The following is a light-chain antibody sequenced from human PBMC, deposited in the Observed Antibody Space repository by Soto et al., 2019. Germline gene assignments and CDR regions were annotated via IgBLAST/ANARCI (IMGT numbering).Light chain of an antibody. CDR3: QQLNSYPIT. CDR1: QGLSSD. J-gene: IGKJ5*01. CDR2: AAS. V-gene: IGKV1-9*01. Sequence: DIQLTQSPSFLSASVGDRVTITCRASQGLSSDLAWYQQKPGKAPKLLIYAASTLQSGVPSRFSGSGSGKEFTLTISSLQPEDFANYYCQQLNSYPITFGQGTRLEIK.